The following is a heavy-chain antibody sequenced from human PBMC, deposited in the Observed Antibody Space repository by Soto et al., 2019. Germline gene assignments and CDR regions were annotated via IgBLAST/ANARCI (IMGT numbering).Heavy chain of an antibody. CDR2: IYYSGST. D-gene: IGHD3-10*01. V-gene: IGHV4-39*01. Sequence: QLQLQESGPGLVKPSETLSLTCTVSGGSISNTNYYWGWIRQPPGKGLEWIGSIYYSGSTYYNPSLKSRITISVETSKDQVSLKLNSVTAADTAVYYCASHRYYASGSPLWGQGTLVTLSS. CDR1: GGSISNTNYY. CDR3: ASHRYYASGSPL. J-gene: IGHJ4*02.